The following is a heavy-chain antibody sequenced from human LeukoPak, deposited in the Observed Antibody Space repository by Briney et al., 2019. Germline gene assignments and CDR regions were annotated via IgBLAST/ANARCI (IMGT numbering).Heavy chain of an antibody. J-gene: IGHJ6*02. D-gene: IGHD6-13*01. Sequence: GGSLRLSCEASGLTFSDYYMTWIRQAPGKGLEWVSYISGSGSAIYYADSVKGRFTISRDNAKNSLYLQMISLRAEDTAVYYCASLAAATSNYYGMDVWGQGTTVTVSS. V-gene: IGHV3-11*01. CDR2: ISGSGSAI. CDR1: GLTFSDYY. CDR3: ASLAAATSNYYGMDV.